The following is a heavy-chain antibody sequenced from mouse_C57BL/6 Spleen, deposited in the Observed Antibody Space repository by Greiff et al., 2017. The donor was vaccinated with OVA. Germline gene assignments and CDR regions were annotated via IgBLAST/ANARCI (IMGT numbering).Heavy chain of an antibody. V-gene: IGHV1-22*01. CDR3: ARKDMITGYFDY. CDR2: INPNNGGT. CDR1: GYTFTDYN. Sequence: VQLQQSGPELVKPGASVKMSCKASGYTFTDYNMHWVKQSHGKSLEWIGYINPNNGGTSYNQKFKGKATLTVNKSSSTAYMELRSLTSEDSAVYYCARKDMITGYFDYWGQGTTLTVSS. J-gene: IGHJ2*01. D-gene: IGHD2-4*01.